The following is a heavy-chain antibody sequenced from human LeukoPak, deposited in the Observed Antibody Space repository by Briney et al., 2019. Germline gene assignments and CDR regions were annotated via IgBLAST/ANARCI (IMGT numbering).Heavy chain of an antibody. V-gene: IGHV4-39*01. CDR1: GGSISSSIYY. D-gene: IGHD3-10*01. CDR3: ASLPRHSGSAPDY. Sequence: PSETLSLTCTVSGGSISSSIYYWGWIRQPPGKGLEWIGSIYYSGSTYYNPSLKSRVTISVDTSKNQFSLKLSSVTAADTAVYYCASLPRHSGSAPDYWGQGTLVTVSS. J-gene: IGHJ4*02. CDR2: IYYSGST.